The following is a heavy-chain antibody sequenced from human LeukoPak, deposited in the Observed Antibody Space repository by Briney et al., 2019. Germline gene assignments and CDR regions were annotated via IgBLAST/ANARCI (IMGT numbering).Heavy chain of an antibody. CDR3: AGPREDYN. V-gene: IGHV3-23*01. CDR1: GFTFSTYA. D-gene: IGHD4-11*01. CDR2: ISGSGDST. J-gene: IGHJ4*02. Sequence: QAGGSLRLSCAASGFTFSTYAVNWVRQAPGEGLEWVSTISGSGDSTYYADSVKGRFTISRDNAKNSLYLQMNSLRAEDTAVYYCAGPREDYNWGQGTLVTVSS.